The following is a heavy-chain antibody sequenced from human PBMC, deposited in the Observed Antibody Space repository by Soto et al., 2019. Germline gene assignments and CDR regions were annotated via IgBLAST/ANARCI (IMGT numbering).Heavy chain of an antibody. CDR2: ISGSGGGT. CDR1: GFTFSSYA. Sequence: GGSLRLSCAASGFTFSSYAMSWVRQAPGKGLEWVSAISGSGGGTYYADSVKGRFTISRDNSKNTLYLQMNSLRAEDTAVYYCAKDPKVVVAEDVDYWGQGTLVTVSS. J-gene: IGHJ4*02. V-gene: IGHV3-23*01. CDR3: AKDPKVVVAEDVDY. D-gene: IGHD2-15*01.